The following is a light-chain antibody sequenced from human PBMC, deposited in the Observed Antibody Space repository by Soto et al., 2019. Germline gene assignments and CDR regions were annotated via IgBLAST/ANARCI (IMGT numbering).Light chain of an antibody. CDR1: SSDVGGYNY. V-gene: IGLV2-14*01. CDR3: SSYTSSSTRV. CDR2: EVS. J-gene: IGLJ1*01. Sequence: QSVLTQPASGSGSPGQSITISCTGTSSDVGGYNYVSWYQQHPGKAPKLMIYEVSNRPSGVSSRFSGSKSGNTASLTISGLQAEDEADYYCSSYTSSSTRVSGTGTKVTVL.